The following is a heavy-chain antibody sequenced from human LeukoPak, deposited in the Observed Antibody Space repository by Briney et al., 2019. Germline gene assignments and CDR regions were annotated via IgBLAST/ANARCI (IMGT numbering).Heavy chain of an antibody. J-gene: IGHJ5*02. Sequence: PSETLSLTCTVSGGSISSSSYYWGWIRQPPGKGLEWIGSIYYSGSTYYNPSLKSRVTISVDTSKNQFSLKLSSVTAADTAVYYCARGHFGYCSGGSCYVGGWFDPWGQGTLVTVSS. CDR3: ARGHFGYCSGGSCYVGGWFDP. CDR1: GGSISSSSYY. D-gene: IGHD2-15*01. CDR2: IYYSGST. V-gene: IGHV4-39*07.